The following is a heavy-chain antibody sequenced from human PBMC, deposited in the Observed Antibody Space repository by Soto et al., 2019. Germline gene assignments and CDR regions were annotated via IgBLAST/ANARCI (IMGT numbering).Heavy chain of an antibody. D-gene: IGHD6-19*01. J-gene: IGHJ1*01. V-gene: IGHV1-18*01. CDR2: ISTYNGNT. Sequence: QVQLVQSGAEVKKPGASVKVSCKASGYIFTSYGISWVRQAPGQGLEWMGRISTYNGNTKYAQKLQGRVTRSTDISASIAYMKLGSLRSGVTAVYYCAIDNGQWLVSDWGEGTLVSVSS. CDR1: GYIFTSYG. CDR3: AIDNGQWLVSD.